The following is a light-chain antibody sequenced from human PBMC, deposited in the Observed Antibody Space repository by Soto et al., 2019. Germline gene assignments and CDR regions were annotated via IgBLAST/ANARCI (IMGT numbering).Light chain of an antibody. CDR1: QSVSGSY. Sequence: EIVLTQSPGTLSLSPGERATLSCRASQSVSGSYLAWYQQKPGQAPRLLIYGASSRATGIPDRFSGSGSGTDFTLTISRLEPEDFAVYYCQQYGSFWTFGQGTKVDIK. CDR3: QQYGSFWT. CDR2: GAS. J-gene: IGKJ1*01. V-gene: IGKV3-20*01.